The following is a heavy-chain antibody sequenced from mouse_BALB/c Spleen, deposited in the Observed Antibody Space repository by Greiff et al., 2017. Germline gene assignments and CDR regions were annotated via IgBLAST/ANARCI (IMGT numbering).Heavy chain of an antibody. D-gene: IGHD2-14*01. Sequence: QVQLKQSGPGLVAPSQSLSITCTVSGFSLTSYGVHWVRQPPGKGLEWLGVIWAGGSTNYNSALMSRLSISKDNSKSQVFLKMNSLQTDDTAMYYCARDRRYDGGDFDYWGQGTTLTGSS. CDR3: ARDRRYDGGDFDY. V-gene: IGHV2-9*02. CDR2: IWAGGST. CDR1: GFSLTSYG. J-gene: IGHJ2*01.